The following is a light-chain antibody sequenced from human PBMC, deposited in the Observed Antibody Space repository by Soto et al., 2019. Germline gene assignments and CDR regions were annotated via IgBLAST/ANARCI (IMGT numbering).Light chain of an antibody. Sequence: EIVLTQSPDTLSLSPGESATLSCRASQIVSSSYLAWYQQRPGQAPRLLIYGASSRATGIPDRFSGSGSGTDFTLTISRLEPEDFAVFYCQQYDNSITFGQGTRLEIE. CDR2: GAS. CDR3: QQYDNSIT. J-gene: IGKJ5*01. CDR1: QIVSSSY. V-gene: IGKV3-20*01.